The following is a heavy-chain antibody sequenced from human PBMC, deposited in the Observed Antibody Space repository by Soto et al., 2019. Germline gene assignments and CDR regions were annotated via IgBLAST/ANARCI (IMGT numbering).Heavy chain of an antibody. J-gene: IGHJ4*02. CDR3: ARNISSYAYGEGY. D-gene: IGHD3-10*01. CDR2: VYSTGTT. V-gene: IGHV4-4*07. CDR1: GGSINSYW. Sequence: SETLSLTCSVSGGSINSYWWSWIRQPAGKGLEWIGRVYSTGTTDYNPSLNSRATMSVETSKNQFSLKLTSVTAADTAVYYCARNISSYAYGEGYWGQGIQVTVSS.